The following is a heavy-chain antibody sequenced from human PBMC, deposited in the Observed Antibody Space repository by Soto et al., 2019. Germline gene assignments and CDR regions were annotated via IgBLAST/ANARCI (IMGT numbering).Heavy chain of an antibody. CDR3: ATSAYLSSPRPNYYYYGMDV. V-gene: IGHV5-51*03. Sequence: PGESLKISCKGSGYIFTSYWIGWVRQMPGKGLEWMGIIYPGDSDTRYSPSFQGQVTISADKSISTAYLQWSSLKASDTAMYYCATSAYLSSPRPNYYYYGMDVWGQGTTVTVSS. CDR1: GYIFTSYW. J-gene: IGHJ6*02. CDR2: IYPGDSDT.